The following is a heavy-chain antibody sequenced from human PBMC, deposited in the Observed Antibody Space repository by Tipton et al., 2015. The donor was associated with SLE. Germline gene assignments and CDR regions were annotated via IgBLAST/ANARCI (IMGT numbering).Heavy chain of an antibody. CDR2: IYHSGST. CDR1: GYSISSGYY. CDR3: ARDLEAFDI. V-gene: IGHV4-38-2*02. J-gene: IGHJ3*02. D-gene: IGHD1-1*01. Sequence: PGLVKPSETLSLTCAVSGYSISSGYYWGWIRQPPGKGLEWIGSIYHSGSTYYNPSLKSRVTISVDTSKNQFSLKLSSVTAADTAVYYCARDLEAFDIWGQGTMVTVSS.